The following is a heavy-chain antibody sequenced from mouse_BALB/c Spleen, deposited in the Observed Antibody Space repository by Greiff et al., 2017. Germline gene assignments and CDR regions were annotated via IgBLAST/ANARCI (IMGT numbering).Heavy chain of an antibody. Sequence: HLVESGPELVKPGASVKMSCKASGYTFTSYVMHWVKQKPGQGLEWIGYINPYNDGTKYNEKFKGKATLTSDKSSSTAYMELSSLTSEDSAVYYCAESSTMITTDYAMDYWGQGTSVTVSS. CDR1: GYTFTSYV. D-gene: IGHD2-4*01. J-gene: IGHJ4*01. CDR2: INPYNDGT. V-gene: IGHV1-14*01. CDR3: AESSTMITTDYAMDY.